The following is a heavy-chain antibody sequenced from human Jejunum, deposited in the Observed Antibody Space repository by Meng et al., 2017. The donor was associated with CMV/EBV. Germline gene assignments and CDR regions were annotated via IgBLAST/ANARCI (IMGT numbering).Heavy chain of an antibody. J-gene: IGHJ4*02. CDR1: GGSITSSTYY. D-gene: IGHD3-22*01. CDR2: IFYSGST. Sequence: QLQLQESGPGLVKPSETLSLTCTVSGGSITSSTYYWGWIRQPPGKGLEWIGSIFYSGSTHYNPSLKSRVTISLDTSKNQFSLNLMSVTAADTAVYYCADTTNYYDTNGYLGNWGQGTLVTVSS. CDR3: ADTTNYYDTNGYLGN. V-gene: IGHV4-39*07.